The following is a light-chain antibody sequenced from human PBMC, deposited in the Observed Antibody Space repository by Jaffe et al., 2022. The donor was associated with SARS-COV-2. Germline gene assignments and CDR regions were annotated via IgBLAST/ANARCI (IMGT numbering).Light chain of an antibody. V-gene: IGKV3-11*01. Sequence: EIVLTQSPATLSLSPGERATLSCRASQSVSSNLAWYQQRPGQAPRLLIYDASNRATGIPLRFIGSGSGTDFTLTISSLEPEDFAVYYCQQRSNSFTFGQGTKLEIK. J-gene: IGKJ2*01. CDR1: QSVSSN. CDR3: QQRSNSFT. CDR2: DAS.